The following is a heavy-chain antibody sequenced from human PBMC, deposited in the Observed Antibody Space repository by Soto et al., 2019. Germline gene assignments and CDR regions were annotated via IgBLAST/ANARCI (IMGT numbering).Heavy chain of an antibody. V-gene: IGHV3-48*02. CDR3: ARDTYTSGWYVGY. D-gene: IGHD6-19*01. CDR1: GFTFSSYS. Sequence: EVQLVESGGGLVQPGGSLRLSCAASGFTFSSYSMNWVRQAPGKGLEWVSYISSGGSNIYYADSVRGRFTISRDDAKNSLYLQMNSLRDEDTAVYYCARDTYTSGWYVGYWGQGTLVTVSS. J-gene: IGHJ4*02. CDR2: ISSGGSNI.